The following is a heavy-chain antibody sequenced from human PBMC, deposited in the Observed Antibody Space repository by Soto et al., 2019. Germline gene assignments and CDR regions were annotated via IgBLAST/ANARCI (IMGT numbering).Heavy chain of an antibody. CDR3: SRVGTAIVLRYYFYCKDV. D-gene: IGHD1-1*01. V-gene: IGHV1-46*01. J-gene: IGHJ6*02. CDR1: GYTFTSYY. Sequence: ASGKVSCKSSGYTFTSYYMHWERQAPGQGLEWMGIINPIGGSTSYAQKCQGRVTMTRYTSTSTVYMELCSLSSEDTAPYYCSRVGTAIVLRYYFYCKDVSGQVTTVTVS. CDR2: INPIGGST.